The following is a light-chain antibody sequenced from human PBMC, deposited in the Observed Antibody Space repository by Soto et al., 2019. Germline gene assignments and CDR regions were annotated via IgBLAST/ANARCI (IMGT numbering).Light chain of an antibody. J-gene: IGKJ4*02. CDR2: AAS. Sequence: DVQMTQSPSSLSASAGDRVTITCRASQGIHNAVAWYQQKPGRPHKLLMYAASNVQPGVPSRFSARGYGTDFTFSISSLQPEDDATYYGQKYDSGSRTFGGGTTVEIK. CDR3: QKYDSGSRT. V-gene: IGKV1-27*01. CDR1: QGIHNA.